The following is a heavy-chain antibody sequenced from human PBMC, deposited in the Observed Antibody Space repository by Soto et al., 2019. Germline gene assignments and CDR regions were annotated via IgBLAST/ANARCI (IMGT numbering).Heavy chain of an antibody. CDR2: INGGNGNT. CDR3: ANHPYNWHPRSYIHY. V-gene: IGHV1-3*01. D-gene: IGHD1-20*01. J-gene: IGHJ4*02. Sequence: ASVKVSCKASGYTFSDYALHWVRQAPGQRLEWMGWINGGNGNTKYSQNFQGRVTITRDTSSSTVYMELSRLRSEDTAVYYCANHPYNWHPRSYIHYPGQGTLVTVSS. CDR1: GYTFSDYA.